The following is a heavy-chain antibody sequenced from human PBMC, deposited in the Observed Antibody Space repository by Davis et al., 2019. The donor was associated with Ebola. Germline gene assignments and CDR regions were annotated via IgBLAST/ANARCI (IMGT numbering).Heavy chain of an antibody. CDR3: ARGYYDFWSGPGGAFDI. CDR2: IYTSGST. D-gene: IGHD3-3*01. J-gene: IGHJ3*02. V-gene: IGHV4-4*07. CDR1: GGSISSYY. Sequence: SETLSLTCTVSGGSISSYYWSWIRQPAGKGLEWIGRIYTSGSTNYNPSLKSRVTMSVDTSKNQFSLKLSSVTAADTAVYYCARGYYDFWSGPGGAFDIWGQGTMVTVSS.